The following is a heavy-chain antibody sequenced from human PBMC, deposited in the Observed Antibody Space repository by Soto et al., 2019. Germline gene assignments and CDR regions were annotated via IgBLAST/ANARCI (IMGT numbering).Heavy chain of an antibody. V-gene: IGHV1-69*01. CDR1: GGGSFSSFS. CDR3: ARGWGRSDGSGGYMYFDV. J-gene: IGHJ4*02. D-gene: IGHD2-15*01. CDR2: TIPNFGTA. Sequence: QVQLVQSGAEVKKPGSSVKVSCKASGGGSFSSFSITWVRRAPRQGLEWMGGTIPNFGTANYAQKFQDRVALTADAMTLPAYMESSSLRAEYTSMYDCARGWGRSDGSGGYMYFDVWGQGTPVTVSS.